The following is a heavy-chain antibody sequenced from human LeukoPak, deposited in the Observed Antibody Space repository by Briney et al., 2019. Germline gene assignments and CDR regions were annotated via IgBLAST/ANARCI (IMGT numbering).Heavy chain of an antibody. V-gene: IGHV3-30*18. D-gene: IGHD6-13*01. J-gene: IGHJ4*02. CDR3: AKVKYSSSWLRSYYFDY. CDR1: GFTFSSYG. CDR2: ISYDGSNK. Sequence: GRSLRLSCAASGFTFSSYGMHWVRQAPGKGLEWVAVISYDGSNKYYADSVKGRFTISRDNSKNTLYLQMNSLRAEDTAVYYCAKVKYSSSWLRSYYFDYWGQGTLVTVSS.